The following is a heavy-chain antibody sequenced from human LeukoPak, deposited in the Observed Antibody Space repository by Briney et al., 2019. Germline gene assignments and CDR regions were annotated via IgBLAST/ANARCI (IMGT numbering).Heavy chain of an antibody. CDR2: IETDGSST. V-gene: IGHV3-74*01. Sequence: PGGSLRLSCAASGFTFSSYWMHWVRHAPGKGLMWVSRIETDGSSTDYADSVKGRFTISRDNAKNTLYLQMSSLRAEDTAVYYCARDPSYFSYGLDVWGQGTTVTVSS. CDR3: ARDPSYFSYGLDV. D-gene: IGHD2/OR15-2a*01. CDR1: GFTFSSYW. J-gene: IGHJ6*02.